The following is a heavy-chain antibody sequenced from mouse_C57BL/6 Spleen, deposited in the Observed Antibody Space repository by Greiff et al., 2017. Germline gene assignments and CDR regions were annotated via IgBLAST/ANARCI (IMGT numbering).Heavy chain of an antibody. CDR3: ARYYGSSYQPFDY. CDR2: IYPGDGDT. CDR1: GYAFSSSW. D-gene: IGHD1-1*01. Sequence: QVQLQQSGPELVKPGASVKISCKASGYAFSSSWMNWVKQRPGKGLKWIGRIYPGDGDTNYNGKFKGKATLTADKSSSTAYMQLSSLTSEDSAVYFCARYYGSSYQPFDYWGQGTTLTVSS. V-gene: IGHV1-82*01. J-gene: IGHJ2*01.